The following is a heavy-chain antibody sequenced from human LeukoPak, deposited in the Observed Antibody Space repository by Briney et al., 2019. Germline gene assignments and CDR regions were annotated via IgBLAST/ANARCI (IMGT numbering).Heavy chain of an antibody. CDR1: GGSFSGYY. J-gene: IGHJ4*02. CDR2: INHSGST. V-gene: IGHV4-34*01. D-gene: IGHD3-9*01. CDR3: ARGARYFDWFKNRYYFDY. Sequence: SETLSLTCAVYGGSFSGYYWSWIRQPPGKGLEWIGEINHSGSTNYNPSLKSRVTISVDTSKNQFSLKLSSVTAADTAVYYCARGARYFDWFKNRYYFDYWGQGTLVTVSS.